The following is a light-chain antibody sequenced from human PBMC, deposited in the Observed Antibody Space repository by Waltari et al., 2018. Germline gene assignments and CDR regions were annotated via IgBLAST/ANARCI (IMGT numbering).Light chain of an antibody. CDR1: SSTLGGHT. J-gene: IGLJ2*01. V-gene: IGLV1-44*01. CDR3: AAWDDSLSGVV. Sequence: QSVLTQPPSASGTPGQRVTISCSARSSTLGGHTVAWSQQVPGAAPKLLIYIDNERPSGVPDRFSGSKSGTSASLAISGLQSEDEALYYCAAWDDSLSGVVFGGGTKLTVL. CDR2: IDN.